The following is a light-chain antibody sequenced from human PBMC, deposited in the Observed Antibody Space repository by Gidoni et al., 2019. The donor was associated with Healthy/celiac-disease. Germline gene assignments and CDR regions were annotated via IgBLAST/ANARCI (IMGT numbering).Light chain of an antibody. V-gene: IGKV1-9*01. CDR3: QHLNSYPRT. CDR1: QGIRSY. J-gene: IGKJ1*01. CDR2: AAS. Sequence: DIQLIQSPSFLSASVGDRVTITCWASQGIRSYLAWYQQKPGKAPKLLIYAASTLQSGVPSRFSGSGSGTEFTLTISSLQPEDFATYYCQHLNSYPRTFXQXTKVEIK.